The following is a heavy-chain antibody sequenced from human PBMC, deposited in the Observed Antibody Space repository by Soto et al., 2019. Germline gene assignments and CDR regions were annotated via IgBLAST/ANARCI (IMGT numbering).Heavy chain of an antibody. J-gene: IGHJ4*02. V-gene: IGHV4-59*01. CDR1: GGSISSYY. D-gene: IGHD1-26*01. CDR2: VYYSGST. CDR3: ARDHGGSPDY. Sequence: SETLSLTCTVSGGSISSYYWSWIRQPPGKGLELIGYVYYSGSTNYNPSLRSRVNISVDTSKNQFSLKMSSVTAADTGVYFCARDHGGSPDYWGQGTLVTVSS.